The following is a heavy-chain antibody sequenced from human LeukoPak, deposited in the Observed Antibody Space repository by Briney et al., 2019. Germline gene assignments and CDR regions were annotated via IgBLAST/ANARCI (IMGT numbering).Heavy chain of an antibody. J-gene: IGHJ4*02. D-gene: IGHD5-18*01. CDR3: TTAAVDTAMSLHY. CDR2: IRSKANSYAT. Sequence: GGSLRLSCAASGFTFSGSVLHWVRLASEKGLEWVGRIRSKANSYATTYTASVQGRFTLSRDDSKNTAYLQMNSLKTEDTAVYYCTTAAVDTAMSLHYWGQGTLVTVSS. CDR1: GFTFSGSV. V-gene: IGHV3-73*01.